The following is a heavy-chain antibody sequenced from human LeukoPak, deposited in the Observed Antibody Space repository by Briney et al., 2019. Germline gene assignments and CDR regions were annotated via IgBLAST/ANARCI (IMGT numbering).Heavy chain of an antibody. D-gene: IGHD2-8*01. CDR3: ARDLGYCTNGVCYDLYY. CDR1: GYTFTSYY. Sequence: ASVKVSCKASGYTFTSYYMHWVRQAPGQGLEWMGIINPSGGSTSYAQKFQGRVTMTRDTSTSTVYMELSSLRSEDTAVYYCARDLGYCTNGVCYDLYYWGQGTLFTVSS. V-gene: IGHV1-46*01. J-gene: IGHJ4*02. CDR2: INPSGGST.